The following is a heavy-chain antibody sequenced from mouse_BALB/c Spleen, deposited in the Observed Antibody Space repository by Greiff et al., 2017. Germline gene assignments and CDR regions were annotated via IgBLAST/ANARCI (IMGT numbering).Heavy chain of an antibody. D-gene: IGHD2-3*01. Sequence: EVQGVESGGGLVKPGGSLKLSCAASGFTFSSYAMSWVRQTPEKRLEWVASISSGGSTYYPGSVKGRFTISRDNARNILYLQMSSLRSEDTAMYYWARGYDGYYSAWFAYWGQGTLVTVSA. CDR1: GFTFSSYA. J-gene: IGHJ3*01. V-gene: IGHV5-6-5*01. CDR2: ISSGGST. CDR3: ARGYDGYYSAWFAY.